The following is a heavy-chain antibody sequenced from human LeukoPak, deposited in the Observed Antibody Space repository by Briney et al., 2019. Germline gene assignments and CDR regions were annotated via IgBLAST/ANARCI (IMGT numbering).Heavy chain of an antibody. V-gene: IGHV3-21*01. Sequence: GGSLRLSCAASGFIFSTYDMSWVRQAPGKGLEWVSSIDTSSSYIYYADSVRGRFAISRDNAKNSLYLQMNSLRADDTALYYCTRFHCSGGGGRIACFSMDVWGQGTMVSVSS. D-gene: IGHD2-15*01. CDR3: TRFHCSGGGGRIACFSMDV. J-gene: IGHJ6*02. CDR1: GFIFSTYD. CDR2: IDTSSSYI.